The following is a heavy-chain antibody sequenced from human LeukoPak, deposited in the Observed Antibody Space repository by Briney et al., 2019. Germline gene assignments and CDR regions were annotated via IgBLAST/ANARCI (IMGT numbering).Heavy chain of an antibody. V-gene: IGHV3-23*01. CDR2: ISGSGGGT. Sequence: GGSLRLSCVGSEFTFSNYALSWVRQAPGKGLEWVSSISGSGGGTYYADSVKGRFTISRDNSKNTLYLQMNSLRAEDTALYYCARSGINNFDYWGQGTLITVSS. CDR1: EFTFSNYA. D-gene: IGHD1-26*01. J-gene: IGHJ4*02. CDR3: ARSGINNFDY.